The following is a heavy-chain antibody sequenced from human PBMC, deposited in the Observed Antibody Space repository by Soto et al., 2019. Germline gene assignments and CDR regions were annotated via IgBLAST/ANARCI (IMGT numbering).Heavy chain of an antibody. CDR3: ARHVVGAAAGFYYYYMDV. Sequence: SETLSLTCTVSGGSISSYYWSWIRQPPGKGLEWIGYIYYSGSTNYNPSLKSRVTISVDTSKNQFSLKLSSVTAADTAVYYCARHVVGAAAGFYYYYMDVWGKGTTVTVSS. D-gene: IGHD6-13*01. CDR2: IYYSGST. CDR1: GGSISSYY. J-gene: IGHJ6*03. V-gene: IGHV4-59*08.